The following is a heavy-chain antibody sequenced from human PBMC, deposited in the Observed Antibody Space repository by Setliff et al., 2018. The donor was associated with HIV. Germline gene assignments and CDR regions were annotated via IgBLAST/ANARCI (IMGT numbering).Heavy chain of an antibody. CDR1: GYMFSLYG. D-gene: IGHD1-26*01. Sequence: ASVKVSCKTSGYMFSLYGIHWLRQAPGQNLEWMGWINTETGNPMYAQGLKGRFVFSLDTSVSTAYLQISTLKTEDTAIYYCARVGSYWSTFDYWGQGALVTVSS. CDR2: INTETGNP. J-gene: IGHJ4*02. V-gene: IGHV7-4-1*02. CDR3: ARVGSYWSTFDY.